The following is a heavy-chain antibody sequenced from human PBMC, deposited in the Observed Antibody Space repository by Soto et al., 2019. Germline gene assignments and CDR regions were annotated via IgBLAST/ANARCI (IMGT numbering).Heavy chain of an antibody. CDR1: GLSFSNTW. CDR2: ISGSGGTT. D-gene: IGHD5-18*01. J-gene: IGHJ6*02. V-gene: IGHV3-23*01. CDR3: AKADGGYRYGNYYDYGMDV. Sequence: AGGSLRLSCTASGLSFSNTWMHWVRQAPGKGLEWVSAISGSGGTTYYADSVKGRFTISRDNSKNKLYLQMNSLRAEDTAVYYCAKADGGYRYGNYYDYGMDVWGQGTTVTVSS.